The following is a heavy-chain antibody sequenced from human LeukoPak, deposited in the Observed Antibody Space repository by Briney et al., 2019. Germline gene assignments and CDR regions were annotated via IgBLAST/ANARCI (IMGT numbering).Heavy chain of an antibody. Sequence: GGSLRLSCAASGFTFDDYAMHWVRQAPGKGLEWVSGISWNSGSIGYADSVKGRFTISRDNAKNSLYLQMNSLRAEDTAVYYCAKILLWFGELYDYWGQGTLVTVSS. V-gene: IGHV3-9*01. CDR3: AKILLWFGELYDY. D-gene: IGHD3-10*01. CDR2: ISWNSGSI. J-gene: IGHJ4*02. CDR1: GFTFDDYA.